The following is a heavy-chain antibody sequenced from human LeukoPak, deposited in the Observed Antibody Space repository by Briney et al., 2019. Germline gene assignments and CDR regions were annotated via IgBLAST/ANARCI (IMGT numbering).Heavy chain of an antibody. V-gene: IGHV4-39*01. Sequence: SETLSLTCTVSGGSISSSSYYWGWIRQPPGKGLEWIGSIYYSGSTYYNPSLKSRVTISVDTSKNQFSLKLSSVTAADTAVYYCARRRGSYHMYYSDYWGQGTLVTVSS. CDR2: IYYSGST. J-gene: IGHJ4*02. CDR1: GGSISSSSYY. CDR3: ARRRGSYHMYYSDY. D-gene: IGHD1-26*01.